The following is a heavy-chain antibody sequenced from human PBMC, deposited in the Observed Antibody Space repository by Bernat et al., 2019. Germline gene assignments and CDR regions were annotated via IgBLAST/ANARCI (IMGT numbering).Heavy chain of an antibody. CDR3: ARDSRFSGVYYMDV. D-gene: IGHD3-3*01. CDR2: IWYDGSNK. Sequence: QVQLVESGGGVVQPGRSLRLSCAASGFTFSSYGMHWVRQAPGTGVEWVDVIWYDGSNKYNADSVKGRFTISRDNSKNTLYLQMNSLSAEDTAVYYCARDSRFSGVYYMDVWGKGTTVTVSS. V-gene: IGHV3-33*01. CDR1: GFTFSSYG. J-gene: IGHJ6*03.